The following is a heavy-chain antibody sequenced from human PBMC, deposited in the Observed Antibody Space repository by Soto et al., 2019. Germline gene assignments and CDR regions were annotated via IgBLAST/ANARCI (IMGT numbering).Heavy chain of an antibody. D-gene: IGHD2-21*02. CDR3: IHSRCGGDCLRSYSSHYYYGLDV. V-gene: IGHV2-5*02. J-gene: IGHJ6*02. CDR1: GFSLNTGGLG. CDR2: IYWDDDK. Sequence: QITLKESGPPLVKPTQTLTLTCSVSGFSLNTGGLGVGWIRQPPGKALEWLALIYWDDDKRYSPSLRNRLSISKDNSNNLVVFTMTNMDPVDTATYYCIHSRCGGDCLRSYSSHYYYGLDVWGQGTTVTGSS.